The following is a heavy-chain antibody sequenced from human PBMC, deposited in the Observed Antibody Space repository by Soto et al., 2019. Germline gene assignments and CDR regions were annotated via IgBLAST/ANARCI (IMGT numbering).Heavy chain of an antibody. CDR3: AKSPHYDILTGPRQPRAFDI. CDR2: ISGSGGST. CDR1: GLTFSSYA. D-gene: IGHD3-9*01. J-gene: IGHJ3*02. V-gene: IGHV3-23*01. Sequence: GGSLRLSCAASGLTFSSYAMSWVRQAPGKGLEWVSAISGSGGSTYYADSVKGRFTISRDNSKNTLYLQMNSLRAEDTAVYYCAKSPHYDILTGPRQPRAFDIWGQGTMVTVSS.